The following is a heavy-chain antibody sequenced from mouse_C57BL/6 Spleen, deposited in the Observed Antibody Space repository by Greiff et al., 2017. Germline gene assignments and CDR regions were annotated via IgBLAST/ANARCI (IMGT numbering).Heavy chain of an antibody. J-gene: IGHJ2*01. CDR2: IDPSDSET. V-gene: IGHV1-52*01. D-gene: IGHD1-1*01. CDR1: GYTFTSYW. CDR3: ARSITTVVATDY. Sequence: VQLQQPGAELVRPGSSVKLSCKASGYTFTSYWMPWVKQRPIQGLEWIGNIDPSDSETHYNQKFKDKATLTVDKSSSTAYMQLSSLTSEDSAVYYCARSITTVVATDYWGQGTTLTVSS.